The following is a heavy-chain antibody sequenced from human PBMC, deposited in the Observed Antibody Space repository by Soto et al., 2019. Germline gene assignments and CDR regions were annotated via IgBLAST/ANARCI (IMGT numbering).Heavy chain of an antibody. D-gene: IGHD3-3*01. J-gene: IGHJ6*02. CDR3: ARTPPLRFLEWLPPPYYYGMDV. CDR2: IYYSGST. V-gene: IGHV4-39*01. CDR1: GGSISSSSYY. Sequence: SETLSLTCTVSGGSISSSSYYWGWIRQPPGKGLEWIGSIYYSGSTYYNPSLKSRVTISVDTSKNQFSLKLSSVTAADTAVYYCARTPPLRFLEWLPPPYYYGMDVWGQGTTVTVSS.